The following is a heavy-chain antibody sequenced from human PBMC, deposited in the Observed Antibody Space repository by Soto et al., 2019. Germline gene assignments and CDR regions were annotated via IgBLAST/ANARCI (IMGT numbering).Heavy chain of an antibody. CDR3: ARVRYYDSLTGYYNAFDI. Sequence: GGSLRLSCAASGFTFSSYAMHWVRQAPGKGLEWVSVISYDGSNKYYADSVKGRFTISRDNSKNTLYLQMNSLRAEDTAVYYFARVRYYDSLTGYYNAFDIWGQGTMDTVSS. CDR1: GFTFSSYA. J-gene: IGHJ3*02. D-gene: IGHD3-9*01. CDR2: ISYDGSNK. V-gene: IGHV3-30-3*01.